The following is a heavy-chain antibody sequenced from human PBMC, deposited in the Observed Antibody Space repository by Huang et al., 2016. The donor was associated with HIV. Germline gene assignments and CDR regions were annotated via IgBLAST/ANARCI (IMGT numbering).Heavy chain of an antibody. J-gene: IGHJ3*01. CDR1: GGSISSRTYY. CDR3: ARGGSHFAGWDGFPVHPLDL. V-gene: IGHV4-39*01. D-gene: IGHD3-10*01. Sequence: QTRLQESGPGLVKPSETLSLTCTVSGGSISSRTYYWAWFRQPPGKGLEWIGNFYYSGSNYSSPSLSSRITMSLDTSKNQFSLRLTSVTAADTAVYYCARGGSHFAGWDGFPVHPLDLWGRGTMVTVSS. CDR2: FYYSGSN.